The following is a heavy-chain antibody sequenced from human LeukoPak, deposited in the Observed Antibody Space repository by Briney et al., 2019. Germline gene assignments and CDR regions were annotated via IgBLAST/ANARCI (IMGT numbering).Heavy chain of an antibody. V-gene: IGHV4-31*03. Sequence: RTSETLSLTCTVSGGSISSGGYYWSWIRQHPGKGLEWIGYIYYSGSTYYNPSLKSRVTISVDTSKNQFSLKLSSVTAADTAVYYCAREKIAAAGGGGDYWGQGTLVTVSS. J-gene: IGHJ4*02. CDR2: IYYSGST. D-gene: IGHD6-13*01. CDR3: AREKIAAAGGGGDY. CDR1: GGSISSGGYY.